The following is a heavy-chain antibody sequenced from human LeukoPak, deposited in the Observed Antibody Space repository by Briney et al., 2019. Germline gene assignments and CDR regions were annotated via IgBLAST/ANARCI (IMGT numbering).Heavy chain of an antibody. D-gene: IGHD3-22*01. CDR3: ATYSSLNRREFQY. Sequence: GGSLRLSCAASRFTFSNYWMGWVRQAPGKGLQWVANIKTDGSEKYYVDSVKGRFTISRDNAKNSLYLQVNSLRAEDTAVYYCATYSSLNRREFQYWGQGTLLTVSS. V-gene: IGHV3-7*01. CDR2: IKTDGSEK. CDR1: RFTFSNYW. J-gene: IGHJ1*01.